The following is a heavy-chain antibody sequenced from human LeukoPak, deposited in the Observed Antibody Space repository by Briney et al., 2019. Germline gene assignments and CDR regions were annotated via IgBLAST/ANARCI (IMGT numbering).Heavy chain of an antibody. D-gene: IGHD5-18*01. CDR1: GYTFTSYG. J-gene: IGHJ5*02. CDR3: ATGDSS. CDR2: FDPEDGET. Sequence: ASVKVSCKASGYTFTSYGISWVRQAPGQGLEWMGGFDPEDGETIYAQKFQGRVTMTEDTSTDTAYMELSSLRSEDTAVYYCATGDSSWGQGTLVTVSS. V-gene: IGHV1-24*01.